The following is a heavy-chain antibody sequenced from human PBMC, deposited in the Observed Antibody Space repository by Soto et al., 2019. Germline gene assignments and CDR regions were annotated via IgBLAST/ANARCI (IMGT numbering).Heavy chain of an antibody. J-gene: IGHJ6*01. V-gene: IGHV4-34*01. CDR3: ARGRGIQLWATYYYYYGMDV. CDR1: VGSFSVYY. CDR2: INHSGST. D-gene: IGHD5-18*01. Sequence: SETLSLTCVIYVGSFSVYYWIWLRQPPGKGLEWIGEINHSGSTNYNPSLKSRVTISVDTSKTQFSLKLSSVTAADTAVYYCARGRGIQLWATYYYYYGMDVWGQGTTVTVSS.